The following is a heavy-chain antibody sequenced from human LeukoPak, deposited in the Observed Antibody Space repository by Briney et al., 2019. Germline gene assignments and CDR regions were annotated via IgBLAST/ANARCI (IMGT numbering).Heavy chain of an antibody. CDR1: GYTFTSSD. V-gene: IGHV1-8*01. CDR2: MNPNSGKT. CDR3: ARGRPGLASAGTYDF. D-gene: IGHD6-13*01. J-gene: IGHJ4*02. Sequence: ASVKVSCKASGYTFTSSDINWVRQAPGQGLEWMGWMNPNSGKTGSARKVQGRVAMTKNISISTAYIEVSSLGYEDTATYYCARGRPGLASAGTYDFWGQGTLITVSS.